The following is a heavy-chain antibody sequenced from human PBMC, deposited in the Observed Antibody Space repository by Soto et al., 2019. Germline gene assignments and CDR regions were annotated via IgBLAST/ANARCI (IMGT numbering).Heavy chain of an antibody. J-gene: IGHJ4*02. CDR3: ARDTLGGAYDFCH. CDR2: ISSDGKT. D-gene: IGHD3-3*01. Sequence: EVQLVESGGGLVQPGGPRGLSFEPLGLTVINFFMTWVGQVPGKGLEWVSVISSDGKTYYADSVKGRFTISRDNSKNTLYLEMNSLRAGDTAVYHCARDTLGGAYDFCHGGQGTLVTVSS. V-gene: IGHV3-66*01. CDR1: GLTVINFF.